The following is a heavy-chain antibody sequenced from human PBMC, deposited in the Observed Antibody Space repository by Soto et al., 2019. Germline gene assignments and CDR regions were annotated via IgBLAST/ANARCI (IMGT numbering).Heavy chain of an antibody. V-gene: IGHV4-34*01. D-gene: IGHD3-10*01. CDR3: ALEGVRGVMGGFDY. J-gene: IGHJ4*02. CDR2: INHSGST. CDR1: GGSFSGYY. Sequence: SETLSLTCAVYGGSFSGYYWSWIRQPPGKGLEWIGEINHSGSTNYNPSLKSRVTISVDTSKNQFSLRLSSVTAADTAVYYCALEGVRGVMGGFDYWGQGTLVTVSS.